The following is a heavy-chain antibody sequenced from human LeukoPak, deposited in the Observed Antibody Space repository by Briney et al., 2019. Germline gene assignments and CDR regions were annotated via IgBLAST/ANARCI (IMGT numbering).Heavy chain of an antibody. CDR1: GVSISSYY. Sequence: SETLSLTCTVSGVSISSYYWSWIRQPPGKGLEWIGYIYYSENTNYNSSLQSRVTISEDTSKNQFSLKLTSVTAADTAVYYCAGGNFYDSRGHSYHFHFWGQGTLVSVSS. D-gene: IGHD3-22*01. V-gene: IGHV4-59*01. CDR3: AGGNFYDSRGHSYHFHF. J-gene: IGHJ4*02. CDR2: IYYSENT.